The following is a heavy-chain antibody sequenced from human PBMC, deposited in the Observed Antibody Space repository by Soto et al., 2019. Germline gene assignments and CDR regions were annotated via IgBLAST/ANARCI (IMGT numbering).Heavy chain of an antibody. CDR1: GGSISRGAYY. D-gene: IGHD6-13*01. CDR3: ARVSATGTRWFDP. V-gene: IGHV4-31*03. J-gene: IGHJ5*02. Sequence: SETRSLTCTVAGGSISRGAYYWGSIRQHPGKGLEWIGYISHRGTASYPPSLKSRVSLSVDPSWRQFSLNVTSLTAEDTGVHYCARVSATGTRWFDPWGPGTLVTVSS. CDR2: ISHRGTA.